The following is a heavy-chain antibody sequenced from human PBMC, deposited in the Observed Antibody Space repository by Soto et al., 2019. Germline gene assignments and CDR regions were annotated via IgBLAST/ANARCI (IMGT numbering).Heavy chain of an antibody. V-gene: IGHV3-23*04. CDR3: AIRMYSTRWYYLDY. Sequence: EVQLVETGGGLVQAGGSLRLSCAASGFTVSSYALNWVRQAPGKGLEWVSGISASTYYADSVKGRFTISRDTSKNTLYLQMNSLRAEDTAIYFCAIRMYSTRWYYLDYWGQGTLVTVSS. D-gene: IGHD6-13*01. CDR1: GFTVSSYA. CDR2: ISAST. J-gene: IGHJ4*02.